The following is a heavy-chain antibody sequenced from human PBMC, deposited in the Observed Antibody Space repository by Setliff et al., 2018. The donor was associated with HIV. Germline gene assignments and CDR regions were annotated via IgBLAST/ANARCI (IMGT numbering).Heavy chain of an antibody. J-gene: IGHJ1*01. V-gene: IGHV3-7*03. CDR1: GVTSSRYW. Sequence: GGSLRLSCGGSGVTSSRYWMGWVRQAPGRGLEWVANINQDGSGKNYVASVKGRFTIARDNSKNSLYLQMNSLRPEDTAFYYCVKALMVQGVSLQYFQYWGQGTQVTVS. CDR3: VKALMVQGVSLQYFQY. CDR2: INQDGSGK. D-gene: IGHD3-10*01.